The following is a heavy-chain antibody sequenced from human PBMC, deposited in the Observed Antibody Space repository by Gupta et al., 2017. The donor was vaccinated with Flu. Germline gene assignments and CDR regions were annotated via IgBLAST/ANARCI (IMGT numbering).Heavy chain of an antibody. Sequence: EVQLLESGGGLVQPGGSLRLSCAASGFTFSSYAMSWVRQAPGKGLEWVSAISGSGGSTYYADSVKGRFTISRDNSKNTLYLQMNSLRAEDTAVYYCAKEPLTQILGYWENPNWFDPWGQGTLVTVSS. CDR1: GFTFSSYA. CDR3: AKEPLTQILGYWENPNWFDP. V-gene: IGHV3-23*01. J-gene: IGHJ5*02. CDR2: ISGSGGST. D-gene: IGHD2-15*01.